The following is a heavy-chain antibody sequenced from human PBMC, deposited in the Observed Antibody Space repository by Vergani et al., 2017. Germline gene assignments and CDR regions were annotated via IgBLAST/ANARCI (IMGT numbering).Heavy chain of an antibody. D-gene: IGHD2-2*01. CDR3: ATGRYCSSTSCYGAFDN. V-gene: IGHV1-18*01. CDR2: ISAYNGNT. J-gene: IGHJ3*02. CDR1: GYTFTSYG. Sequence: QVQLVQSGAEVKKPGASVKVSCKASGYTFTSYGISWVRQAPGQGLEWMGWISAYNGNTNYAQKLQGRVTMTTDTSTSTAYMELRSLRSDDTAVYYCATGRYCSSTSCYGAFDNWGQGTMVTVSS.